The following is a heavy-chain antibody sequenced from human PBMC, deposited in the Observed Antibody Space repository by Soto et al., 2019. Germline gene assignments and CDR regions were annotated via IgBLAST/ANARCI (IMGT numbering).Heavy chain of an antibody. J-gene: IGHJ6*03. V-gene: IGHV1-3*01. Sequence: ASVKVSCKASGYPFTSYAMHWVRQAPGQRLEWMGWINAGNGNTKYSQKFQGRVTITRDTSASTAYMELSSLRSEDTAVYYCARDGVILEWSHYYYYMDVWGKGTTVTVSS. CDR2: INAGNGNT. CDR1: GYPFTSYA. D-gene: IGHD2-15*01. CDR3: ARDGVILEWSHYYYYMDV.